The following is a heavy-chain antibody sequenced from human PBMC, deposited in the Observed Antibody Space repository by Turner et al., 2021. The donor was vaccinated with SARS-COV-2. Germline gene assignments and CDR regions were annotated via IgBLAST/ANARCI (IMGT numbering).Heavy chain of an antibody. J-gene: IGHJ5*02. Sequence: QLQLQESGPGLVKHSETLSLTCTVHGGSISSSSYYWGWIRQPPGKGLEWIGSIYYSGSTYYNPSLKSRVTISVDTSKNQFSLKLSSVTAADTAVYYCAPSPITMVRGVITFGWFDPWGQGTLVTVSS. CDR1: GGSISSSSYY. CDR3: APSPITMVRGVITFGWFDP. D-gene: IGHD3-10*01. CDR2: IYYSGST. V-gene: IGHV4-39*01.